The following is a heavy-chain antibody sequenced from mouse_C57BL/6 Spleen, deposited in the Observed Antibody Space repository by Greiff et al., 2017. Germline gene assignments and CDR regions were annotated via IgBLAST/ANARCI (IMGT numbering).Heavy chain of an antibody. CDR3: ARFRFYDYPDY. CDR2: IDPSDSET. CDR1: GYTFTSYW. V-gene: IGHV1-52*01. Sequence: QVQLQQPGAELVRPGSSVKLSCKASGYTFTSYWMHWVKQRPIQGLEWIGNIDPSDSETHYNQKFKDKATLTVDKSSSTAYMQLSSLTSEDSAVYYCARFRFYDYPDYWGQGTTLTVSS. J-gene: IGHJ2*01. D-gene: IGHD2-4*01.